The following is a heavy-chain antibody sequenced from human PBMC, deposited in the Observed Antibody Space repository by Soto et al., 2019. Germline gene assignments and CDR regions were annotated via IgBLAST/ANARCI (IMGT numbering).Heavy chain of an antibody. CDR2: ISSSGSTI. CDR1: GFTFSDYY. J-gene: IGHJ4*02. V-gene: IGHV3-11*01. D-gene: IGHD3-10*01. CDR3: ARAPWFGEPPRGFDY. Sequence: QVQLVESGGGLVKPGGSLRLSCAASGFTFSDYYMSWIRQAPGKGLEWVSYISSSGSTIYYADSVKGRFTISRDNAKNSRYRQMDSLRAEDTAVYYCARAPWFGEPPRGFDYWGQGTLVTVSS.